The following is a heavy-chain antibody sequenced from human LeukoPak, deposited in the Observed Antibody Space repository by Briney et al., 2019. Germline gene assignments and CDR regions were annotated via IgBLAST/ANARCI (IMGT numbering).Heavy chain of an antibody. J-gene: IGHJ4*02. CDR3: ARVSSGWHGYLDH. Sequence: VASVKVSCKASGYTFTSYAMHWVRQAPGQRLEWMGWINAGNGNATYTQKFQDRVTFTRDTSASTAYMDLSSQRSEDTAVYYCARVSSGWHGYLDHWGQGTPVTVSS. CDR1: GYTFTSYA. CDR2: INAGNGNA. D-gene: IGHD6-25*01. V-gene: IGHV1-3*01.